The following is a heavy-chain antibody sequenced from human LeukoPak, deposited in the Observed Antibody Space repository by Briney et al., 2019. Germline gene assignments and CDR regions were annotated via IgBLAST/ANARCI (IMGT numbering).Heavy chain of an antibody. Sequence: SVKVSCKASGYTFTGYYMHWVRQAPGQGLEWMGRIIPILGIANYAQKFQGRVTITADKSTSTAYMELSSLRSEDTAVYYCARATYSYGLVWGQGTLVTVSS. D-gene: IGHD5-18*01. V-gene: IGHV1-69*04. CDR3: ARATYSYGLV. J-gene: IGHJ4*02. CDR2: IIPILGIA. CDR1: GYTFTGYY.